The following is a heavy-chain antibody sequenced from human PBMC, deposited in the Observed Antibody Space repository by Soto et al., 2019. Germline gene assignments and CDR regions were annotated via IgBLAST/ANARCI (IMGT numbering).Heavy chain of an antibody. CDR1: GFTFSSYG. Sequence: QVQLVESGGGVVQPGRSLRLSCVASGFTFSSYGMHWVRQAPGKGLEWVAVISYDGSNKYYADSVKGRFTISRDNSKNTLYLQMNSLRAEDTAVYYCAKDLGGSYQGDAFDIWGQGTMVTVSS. CDR2: ISYDGSNK. D-gene: IGHD1-26*01. V-gene: IGHV3-30*18. CDR3: AKDLGGSYQGDAFDI. J-gene: IGHJ3*02.